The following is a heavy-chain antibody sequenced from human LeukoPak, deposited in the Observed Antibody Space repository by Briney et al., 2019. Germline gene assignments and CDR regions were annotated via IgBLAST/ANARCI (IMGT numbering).Heavy chain of an antibody. CDR3: AKDSHWILFDD. Sequence: GGSLRLSCSASGFTFTTYGMNWVRQAPGKGLEWVSGIGGSGTRAYYADSVKGRFTISRDNSKNTLYLQMNSLRDEDTAVYYCAKDSHWILFDDWGQGTLVTVSS. J-gene: IGHJ4*02. D-gene: IGHD2-2*03. CDR1: GFTFTTYG. V-gene: IGHV3-23*01. CDR2: IGGSGTRA.